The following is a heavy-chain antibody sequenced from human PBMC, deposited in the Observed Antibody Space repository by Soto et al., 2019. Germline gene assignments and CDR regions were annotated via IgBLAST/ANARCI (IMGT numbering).Heavy chain of an antibody. CDR3: AVCIAAAGTVRAADAFDI. V-gene: IGHV1-69*02. J-gene: IGHJ3*02. D-gene: IGHD6-13*01. CDR1: GGTFSSYT. Sequence: SVKVSCKASGGTFSSYTISWVRQAPGQGLEWMGRIIPILGITNYAQKFQGRVTMTTDKSTSTAYMELRSLRSDDTAVYYCAVCIAAAGTVRAADAFDIWGQGTMVTVS. CDR2: IIPILGIT.